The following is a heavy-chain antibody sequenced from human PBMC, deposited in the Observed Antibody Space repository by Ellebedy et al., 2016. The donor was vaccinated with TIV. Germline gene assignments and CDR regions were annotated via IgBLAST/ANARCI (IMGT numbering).Heavy chain of an antibody. CDR1: GFTFSSYW. J-gene: IGHJ6*02. Sequence: PGGSLRLSCAASGFTFSSYWMNWVRQAPGKGLEWVANIKLDGSERYYVDSVKGRFTSSRDNAKNSLYLPMKSLRAEDTAVYYCARDKAIAVDFPPWTYYGMDVWGPGTTVTVSS. V-gene: IGHV3-7*03. CDR3: ARDKAIAVDFPPWTYYGMDV. D-gene: IGHD2/OR15-2a*01. CDR2: IKLDGSER.